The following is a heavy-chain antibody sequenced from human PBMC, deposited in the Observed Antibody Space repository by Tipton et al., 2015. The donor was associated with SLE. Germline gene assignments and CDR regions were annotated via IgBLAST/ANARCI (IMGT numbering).Heavy chain of an antibody. D-gene: IGHD1-1*01. Sequence: QVQLVQSGADVKPPGASVSISCKASGYTFTTYYIHWVRQAPGQGLEWMGWISAYNGNTNYAQKLQGRVTMTTDTSTSTAYMELRSLRSDDTAVYYCVSSGSMDVWGQGTTVTVSS. CDR1: GYTFTTYY. V-gene: IGHV1-18*04. CDR3: VSSGSMDV. CDR2: ISAYNGNT. J-gene: IGHJ6*02.